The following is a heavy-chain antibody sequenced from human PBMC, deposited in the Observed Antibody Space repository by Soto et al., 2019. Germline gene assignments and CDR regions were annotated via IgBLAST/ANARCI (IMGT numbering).Heavy chain of an antibody. D-gene: IGHD1-7*01. V-gene: IGHV5-10-1*03. CDR3: ASLGITGTNDAFDI. CDR2: IDPSSSYT. CDR1: GYSFTSYW. Sequence: EVQLVQSGAEVKKPGESLRISCKGSGYSFTSYWISWVRQMPGKVLEGMGRIDPSSSYTNYSPPFQGHVTISADTPISTAYLQSGSLKASDTAMYDWASLGITGTNDAFDIWGQGTMVTVSS. J-gene: IGHJ3*02.